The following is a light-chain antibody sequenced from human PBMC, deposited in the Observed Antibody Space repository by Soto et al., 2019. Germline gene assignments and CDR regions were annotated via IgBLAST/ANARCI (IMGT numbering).Light chain of an antibody. CDR3: QQRQYWPPIT. V-gene: IGKV3-11*01. CDR1: QSVRRY. CDR2: DTS. J-gene: IGKJ5*01. Sequence: EIVLTQSPATLSLSPGERATLSCRASQSVRRYLAWYQQKPGQAPRLLIYDTSNRATGVPARFSGSGSGTDFTLTISSLEPEDCAIYYCQQRQYWPPITFGQGTRLEIK.